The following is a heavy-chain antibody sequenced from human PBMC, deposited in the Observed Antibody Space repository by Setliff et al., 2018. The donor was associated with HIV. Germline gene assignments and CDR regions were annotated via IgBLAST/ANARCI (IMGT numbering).Heavy chain of an antibody. D-gene: IGHD3-10*01. J-gene: IGHJ5*02. CDR1: GDSIISGSYY. V-gene: IGHV4-39*07. Sequence: PSETLSLTCIVTGDSIISGSYYWAWIRQPPGKGLEWIGTIYNGGAPHYNPSLKSRVIIFLDPSKNQFSLELTSVTAADTAVYYCATYADRESNRFDPWGQGILVTVSS. CDR2: IYNGGAP. CDR3: ATYADRESNRFDP.